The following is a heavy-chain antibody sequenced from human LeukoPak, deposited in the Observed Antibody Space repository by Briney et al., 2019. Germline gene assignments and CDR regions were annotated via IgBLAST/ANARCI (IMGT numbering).Heavy chain of an antibody. V-gene: IGHV3-74*01. CDR3: AGGSTLDRGLVYY. CDR2: ISGDESST. J-gene: IGHJ4*02. D-gene: IGHD3-10*01. Sequence: GGSLRLSCAASGFTFNNYWLHWVRQVPGKGLVWVSRISGDESSTSYADSVKGRFTISRDNAKNTLFLQTNSLRAEDTAVYYCAGGSTLDRGLVYYWGQGTLVTVSS. CDR1: GFTFNNYW.